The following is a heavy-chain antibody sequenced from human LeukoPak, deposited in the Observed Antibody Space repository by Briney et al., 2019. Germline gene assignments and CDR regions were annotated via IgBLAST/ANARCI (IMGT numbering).Heavy chain of an antibody. CDR2: FDPEDGET. Sequence: GASVKVSCKVSGYTLTELSMHWVRQAPGKGLEWMGGFDPEDGETIYAQKFQGRVTMTKDPSTDTDYMALSSLRSEDTAVYYCATDRRVRGVMSHYGMDVWGKGTTVTVSS. CDR1: GYTLTELS. V-gene: IGHV1-24*01. J-gene: IGHJ6*04. CDR3: ATDRRVRGVMSHYGMDV. D-gene: IGHD3-10*01.